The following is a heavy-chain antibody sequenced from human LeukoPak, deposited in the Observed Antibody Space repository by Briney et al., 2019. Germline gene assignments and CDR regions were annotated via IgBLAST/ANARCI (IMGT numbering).Heavy chain of an antibody. CDR1: GFTVSSNY. CDR3: ARDVWQQLASTYYMDV. CDR2: IYSGGST. Sequence: GGSLRLSCAASGFTVSSNYMSWVRQAPGKGLEWVSVIYSGGSTYYADSVKGRFTISRDNSKNTLYLQMNSLRAEDTAVYYCARDVWQQLASTYYMDVWGKGTTVTISS. J-gene: IGHJ6*03. V-gene: IGHV3-66*01. D-gene: IGHD6-13*01.